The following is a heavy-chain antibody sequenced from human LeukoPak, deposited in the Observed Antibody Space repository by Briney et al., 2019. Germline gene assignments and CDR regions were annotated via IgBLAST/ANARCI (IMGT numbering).Heavy chain of an antibody. Sequence: GGSLRLSCAASGFTFSSYGMHWVRQAPGKGLDWVAFIRYDGSNKYYADSVKGRFTISRDNSKNTLYLQMNSLRAEDTAVYYCAKDWEGYCSSTSCSPDWGQGTLVTVSS. D-gene: IGHD2-2*01. CDR3: AKDWEGYCSSTSCSPD. CDR2: IRYDGSNK. J-gene: IGHJ4*02. CDR1: GFTFSSYG. V-gene: IGHV3-30*02.